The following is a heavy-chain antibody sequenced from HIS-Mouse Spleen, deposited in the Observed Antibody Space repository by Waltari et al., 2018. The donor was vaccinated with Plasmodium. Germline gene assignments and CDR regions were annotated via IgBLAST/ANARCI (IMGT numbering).Heavy chain of an antibody. CDR1: GGSFSGSY. Sequence: QVQLQQWGAGLLKPSETLSLTCAVDGGSFSGSYWSLIRPPPGKGLEWIGEINHSGSTNYNPSLKSRVTISVDTSKNQFSLKLSSVTAADTAVYYCARVTSSGVYWYFDLWGRGTLVTVSS. V-gene: IGHV4-34*01. CDR3: ARVTSSGVYWYFDL. J-gene: IGHJ2*01. CDR2: INHSGST. D-gene: IGHD3-3*01.